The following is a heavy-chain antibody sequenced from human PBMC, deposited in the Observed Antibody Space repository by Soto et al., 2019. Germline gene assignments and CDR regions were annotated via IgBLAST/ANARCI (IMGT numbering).Heavy chain of an antibody. V-gene: IGHV4-4*07. D-gene: IGHD4-17*01. J-gene: IGHJ4*02. Sequence: PSETLSLTCTVSGGSINTFYWSWVRQPAGKGLEWIGRIFSSGSTSFNPSLESRVAMSVDASKNQVSLKVTSVTAADTAVYHCARSGDDYGSYIDYWGQGTLVTVSS. CDR1: GGSINTFY. CDR3: ARSGDDYGSYIDY. CDR2: IFSSGST.